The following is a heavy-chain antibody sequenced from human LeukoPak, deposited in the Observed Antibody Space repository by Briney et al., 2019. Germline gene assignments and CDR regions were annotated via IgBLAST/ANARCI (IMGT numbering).Heavy chain of an antibody. J-gene: IGHJ3*02. V-gene: IGHV1-69*13. CDR3: AAGQTVVTVGGVDAFDI. Sequence: GASVKVSCKASGGTFSSYAISWVRQAPGQGLEWMGGIIPIFGTANYAQKFQGRVTITADESTSTAYMELSSLRSDDTAVYYCAAGQTVVTVGGVDAFDIWGQGTMVTVSS. D-gene: IGHD4-23*01. CDR1: GGTFSSYA. CDR2: IIPIFGTA.